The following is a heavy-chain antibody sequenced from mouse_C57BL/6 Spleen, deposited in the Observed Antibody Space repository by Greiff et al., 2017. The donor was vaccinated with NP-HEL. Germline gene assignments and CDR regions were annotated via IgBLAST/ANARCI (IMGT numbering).Heavy chain of an antibody. CDR1: GYSITSGYY. Sequence: EVQLQESGPGLVKPSQSLSLTCSVTGYSITSGYYWNWIRQFPGNKLEWMGYISYDGSNNYNPSLKNRISITRDTSKNQFFLKLNSVTTEDTATYYCARDEAAQALGYWGQGTLVTVSA. V-gene: IGHV3-6*01. CDR3: ARDEAAQALGY. D-gene: IGHD3-2*02. J-gene: IGHJ3*01. CDR2: ISYDGSN.